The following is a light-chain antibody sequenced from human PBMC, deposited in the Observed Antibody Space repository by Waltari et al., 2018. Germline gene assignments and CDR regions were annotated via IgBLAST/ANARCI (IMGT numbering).Light chain of an antibody. Sequence: QSALTQPPSASGSPEQSVTISSTGTSSDVGRYDFVSWYPQPPGRAPKLIIFDVTKRPSGVPDRFSGSKSANTASLTVSGLQAEDEADYYCSSYTGRTVIFGGGTKLTVL. CDR2: DVT. CDR3: SSYTGRTVI. CDR1: SSDVGRYDF. J-gene: IGLJ2*01. V-gene: IGLV2-8*01.